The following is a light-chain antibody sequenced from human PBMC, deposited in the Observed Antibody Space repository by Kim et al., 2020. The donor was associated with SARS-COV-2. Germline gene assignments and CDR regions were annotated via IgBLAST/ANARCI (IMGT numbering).Light chain of an antibody. J-gene: IGLJ3*02. CDR3: AAWDDSLNGWV. CDR1: NSNIGSNT. CDR2: SYN. Sequence: ELTQPPSASGTPGQRVTISCSGSNSNIGSNTVNWYQQLPGTAPKLLIYSYNQRPSGVPDRFSGSKSGTSASLAISGLQSEDEADYYCAAWDDSLNGWVFGGGTQLTVL. V-gene: IGLV1-44*01.